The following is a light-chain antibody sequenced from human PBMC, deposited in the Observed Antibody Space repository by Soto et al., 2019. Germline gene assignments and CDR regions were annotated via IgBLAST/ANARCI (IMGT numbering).Light chain of an antibody. J-gene: IGKJ1*01. CDR2: GAS. CDR3: QQYHNWPA. Sequence: EIVITQSPSTLSVSPGERATLYCRASQSVSSTLAWYQQKPGQAPRLLIFGASTRATGIPARFSGSGSGTEFTLTISSLQSEDFAVYLCQQYHNWPAFGQGTKVDI. V-gene: IGKV3-15*01. CDR1: QSVSST.